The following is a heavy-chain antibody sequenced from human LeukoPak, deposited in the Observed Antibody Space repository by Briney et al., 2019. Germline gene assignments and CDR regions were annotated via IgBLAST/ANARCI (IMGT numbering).Heavy chain of an antibody. J-gene: IGHJ4*02. Sequence: GGSLRLSCAASGFSFSTYWMSWVRQTPGKGLEWVANIKPDGSEEYYVDSVTGRFTISRDNAKNSLYLQMNSLRAEDTAVCYCARDDGARAFDYGGQGILVTVSS. CDR3: ARDDGARAFDY. CDR1: GFSFSTYW. CDR2: IKPDGSEE. V-gene: IGHV3-7*01. D-gene: IGHD5-24*01.